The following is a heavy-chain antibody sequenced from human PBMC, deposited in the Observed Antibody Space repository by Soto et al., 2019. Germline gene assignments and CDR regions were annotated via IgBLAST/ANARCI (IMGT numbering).Heavy chain of an antibody. V-gene: IGHV3-33*01. Sequence: GGSLRLSCAASGFTFSSYGMHWVRQAPGKGLEWVAVIWYDGSNKYYADSVKGRFTISRDNSKNTLYLQMNSLRAEDTAVYYCARSSPARRALDYWGQGTLVTVSS. CDR3: ARSSPARRALDY. CDR2: IWYDGSNK. CDR1: GFTFSSYG. J-gene: IGHJ4*02. D-gene: IGHD6-6*01.